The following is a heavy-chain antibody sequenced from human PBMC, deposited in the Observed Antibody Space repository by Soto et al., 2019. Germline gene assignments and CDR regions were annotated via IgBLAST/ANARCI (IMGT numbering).Heavy chain of an antibody. V-gene: IGHV1-69*12. CDR3: ATGEVVPSFPNWLDT. Sequence: VQFVQSGAELKKPGSSVRVSCRASGGTIKTYTLSWVRQAPGQGLEWMGAFIPSFPAPNFAQRFKGRLTLTADGSTNTGFMELSGLRPEDTALYFCATGEVVPSFPNWLDTWGQGSHVIVSS. D-gene: IGHD2-21*01. CDR1: GGTIKTYT. CDR2: FIPSFPAP. J-gene: IGHJ5*02.